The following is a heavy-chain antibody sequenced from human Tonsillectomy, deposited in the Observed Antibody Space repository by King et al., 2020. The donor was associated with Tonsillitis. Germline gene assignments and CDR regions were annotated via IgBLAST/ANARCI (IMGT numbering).Heavy chain of an antibody. CDR2: INVGNGNT. V-gene: IGHV1-3*01. D-gene: IGHD2/OR15-2a*01. CDR1: GYTFTNYA. CDR3: ARGTFAAPSLDYFDY. Sequence: VQSGAEAKEPGASVKVSCKTSGYTFTNYAINWVRQAPGQRLEWMGWINVGNGNTKYSQKFQGRVTFTRDTSASTAYMELSSLRSEDTAVYFCARGTFAAPSLDYFDYWGQGTLVTVSS. J-gene: IGHJ4*02.